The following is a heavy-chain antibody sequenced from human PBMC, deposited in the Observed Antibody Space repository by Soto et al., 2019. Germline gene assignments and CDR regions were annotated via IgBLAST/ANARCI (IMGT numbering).Heavy chain of an antibody. Sequence: SVKVSCKVSGYTLTELSMHWVRQAPGKGLEWMGGFDPEDAEIIYAQKFQGRVTMTEDTSTDTAYMELSSLRSEDTAVYYCAGITMIVVGAYGMDVWGQGTTVTVSS. D-gene: IGHD3-22*01. V-gene: IGHV1-24*01. CDR3: AGITMIVVGAYGMDV. CDR2: FDPEDAEI. J-gene: IGHJ6*02. CDR1: GYTLTELS.